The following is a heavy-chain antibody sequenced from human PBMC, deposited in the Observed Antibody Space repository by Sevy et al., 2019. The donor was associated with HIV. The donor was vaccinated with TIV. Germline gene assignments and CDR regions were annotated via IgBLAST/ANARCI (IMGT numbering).Heavy chain of an antibody. D-gene: IGHD6-13*01. CDR2: ISWNSGSI. Sequence: GGSLRLSCAASGFTFDEYAMHWVRQAPGKGLEWVSGISWNSGSIGYADSVKGRFTISRDNAKNSLYLQMNSLRAEDTALYYCAKDTVEIAAAGTGGAFDIWGQGTMVTVSS. CDR1: GFTFDEYA. J-gene: IGHJ3*02. V-gene: IGHV3-9*01. CDR3: AKDTVEIAAAGTGGAFDI.